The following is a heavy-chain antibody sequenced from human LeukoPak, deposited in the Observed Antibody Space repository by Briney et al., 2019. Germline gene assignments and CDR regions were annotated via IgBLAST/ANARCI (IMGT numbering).Heavy chain of an antibody. D-gene: IGHD3-10*01. V-gene: IGHV3-48*03. Sequence: GGSLRLSCAASGFTFSSYEMNWVRQAPGKGLEWVSYISGSGSTIYYADSVKGRFTISRDNAKNSLYLQMNSLRAEDAAVYYCANTMADAFDIWGQGTMVTVSS. CDR1: GFTFSSYE. CDR2: ISGSGSTI. CDR3: ANTMADAFDI. J-gene: IGHJ3*02.